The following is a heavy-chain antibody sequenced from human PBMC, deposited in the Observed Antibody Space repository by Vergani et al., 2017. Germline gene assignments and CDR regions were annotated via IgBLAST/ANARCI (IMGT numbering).Heavy chain of an antibody. V-gene: IGHV1-69*01. CDR2: IIPIFGTA. D-gene: IGHD3-22*01. CDR1: GGTFSSYA. CDR3: ARGAYGYYYDSSGYYHEFDY. Sequence: QVQLVQSGAEVKKPGSSVKVSCKASGGTFSSYAISWVRQAPGQGLEWMGGIIPIFGTANYAQKFQGRDTITADESTSTAYMELSSLRSEDTAVYYCARGAYGYYYDSSGYYHEFDYWGQGTLVTVSS. J-gene: IGHJ4*02.